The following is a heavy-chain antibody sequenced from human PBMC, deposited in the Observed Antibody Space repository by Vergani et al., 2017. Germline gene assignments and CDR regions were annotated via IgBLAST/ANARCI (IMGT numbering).Heavy chain of an antibody. D-gene: IGHD6-13*01. CDR3: AKDWSSTAAGFDD. CDR2: ISWNSANI. J-gene: IGHJ4*02. V-gene: IGHV3-9*01. Sequence: EVQLVESEGGLVQPGRSLRLSCAASGFRFDDYAMHWVRQGPGKGLEWVSGISWNSANIDYADSVKGRFTISRDNTKNSIHLQMNNLRTEDTAFYYCAKDWSSTAAGFDDWGQGTLVTVSS. CDR1: GFRFDDYA.